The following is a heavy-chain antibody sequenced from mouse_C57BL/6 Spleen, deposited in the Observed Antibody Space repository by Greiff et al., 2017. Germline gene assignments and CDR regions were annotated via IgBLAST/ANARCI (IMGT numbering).Heavy chain of an antibody. J-gene: IGHJ3*01. CDR1: GYAFSSYW. Sequence: QVQLKQSGAELVKPGASVKISCKASGYAFSSYWMNWVKQRPGKGLEWIGQIYPGDGATNYNGKFKGKATLTADKSSSTDYMQLSSLTSEDSAVYCCARWNYGSRAWFAYWGQGTLVTVSA. CDR3: ARWNYGSRAWFAY. D-gene: IGHD1-1*01. V-gene: IGHV1-80*01. CDR2: IYPGDGAT.